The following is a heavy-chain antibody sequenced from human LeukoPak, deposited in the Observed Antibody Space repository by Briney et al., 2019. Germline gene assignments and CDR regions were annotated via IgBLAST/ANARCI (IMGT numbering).Heavy chain of an antibody. CDR3: ASGTYYKTNYFDY. CDR1: GFTFSGYW. Sequence: GGSLRLSCAASGFTFSGYWMSWVRQAPGKGLEWVANIKKDGSEKYYVDSVKGRFTISRDNAKNSLYLQMNSLRAEDTAIYYCASGTYYKTNYFDYWGQGTLVTVSS. D-gene: IGHD1-26*01. J-gene: IGHJ4*02. CDR2: IKKDGSEK. V-gene: IGHV3-7*01.